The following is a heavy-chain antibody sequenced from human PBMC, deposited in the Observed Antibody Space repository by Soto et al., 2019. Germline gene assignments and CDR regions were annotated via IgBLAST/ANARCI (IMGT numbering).Heavy chain of an antibody. V-gene: IGHV1-18*01. CDR2: NSAHNGNT. Sequence: QVHLVQSGAEVKKPGASVKVSCKGSGYAFTTYGITWVRQAPGQGLECMGWNSAHNGNTNYAQKLQGRVNVTRDTSTSTAYMELMRLKSDDTAVYYCARGRYGDYWGQGALVTVSS. CDR1: GYAFTTYG. D-gene: IGHD1-1*01. J-gene: IGHJ4*02. CDR3: ARGRYGDY.